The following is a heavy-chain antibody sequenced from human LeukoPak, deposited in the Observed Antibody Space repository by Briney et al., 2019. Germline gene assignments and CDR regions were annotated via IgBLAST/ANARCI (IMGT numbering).Heavy chain of an antibody. J-gene: IGHJ4*02. CDR1: GFTFTTYW. CDR3: ARAEGYGGELDS. D-gene: IGHD4-23*01. V-gene: IGHV3-7*01. CDR2: IKQDGSEK. Sequence: GGSLRLSCVGSGFTFTTYWMSWVRQAPGKGLEWVANIKQDGSEKYYVDSVKGRFTISRDNAKNSLYLQMNSLRAEDTAVYYCARAEGYGGELDSWGQGTLVTVSS.